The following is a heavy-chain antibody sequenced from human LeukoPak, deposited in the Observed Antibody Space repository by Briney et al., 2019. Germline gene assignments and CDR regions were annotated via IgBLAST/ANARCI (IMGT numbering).Heavy chain of an antibody. Sequence: GGSLRLSCAASGFTFSRYGLHWVRQAPGKGLEWVAVISYDGTKKDYADSVKGRFTISRDTSKNTLYLQMNGLRAEDTAVYYCAKDRIGVTAPKAYFDYWGQGTLVTVSS. D-gene: IGHD6-19*01. CDR2: ISYDGTKK. J-gene: IGHJ4*02. V-gene: IGHV3-30*18. CDR1: GFTFSRYG. CDR3: AKDRIGVTAPKAYFDY.